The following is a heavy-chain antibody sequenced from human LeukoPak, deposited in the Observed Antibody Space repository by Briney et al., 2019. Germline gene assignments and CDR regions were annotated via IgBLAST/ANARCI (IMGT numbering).Heavy chain of an antibody. J-gene: IGHJ2*01. D-gene: IGHD1-26*01. V-gene: IGHV4-39*01. CDR3: VRHPHSGSYYRVSWYFDL. Sequence: SETLSLTCTVSGGSISRSGYCWGWIRQSPGKGLEWIGSFYYGGTTYYNPSLRSRVTISIDTSKNQFSLKLSSVAAADTTVYYCVRHPHSGSYYRVSWYFDLCGRGTLVTVSS. CDR2: FYYGGTT. CDR1: GGSISRSGYC.